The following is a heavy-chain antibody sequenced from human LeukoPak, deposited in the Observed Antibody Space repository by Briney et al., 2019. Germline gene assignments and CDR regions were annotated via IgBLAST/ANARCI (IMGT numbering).Heavy chain of an antibody. V-gene: IGHV1-69*04. CDR2: IIPILGIA. CDR3: ARDLVGATHRFQH. Sequence: SVKVSCKASGYTFTSYDINWVRQATGQGLEWMGRIIPILGIANYAQKFQGRVTITADKSTSTAYMELSSLRSEDTAVYYCARDLVGATHRFQHWGQGTLVTVSS. D-gene: IGHD1-26*01. CDR1: GYTFTSYD. J-gene: IGHJ1*01.